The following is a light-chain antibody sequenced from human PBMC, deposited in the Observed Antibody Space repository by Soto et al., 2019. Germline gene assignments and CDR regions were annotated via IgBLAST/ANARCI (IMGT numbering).Light chain of an antibody. CDR1: SSDVGGYNY. V-gene: IGLV2-14*03. CDR2: DVS. J-gene: IGLJ3*02. Sequence: QSALTQPASVSGSPGQSITISCTGTSSDVGGYNYVSWYQQHPGKAPKLMIYDVSNRHSGVSNRFSGSKSGNTASLTISWLQAEDAADYYCSSYTSSSTYWVFGGGTQLTVL. CDR3: SSYTSSSTYWV.